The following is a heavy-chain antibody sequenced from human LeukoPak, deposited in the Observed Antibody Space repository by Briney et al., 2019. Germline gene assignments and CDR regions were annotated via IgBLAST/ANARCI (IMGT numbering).Heavy chain of an antibody. Sequence: GGSLRLSCAASGFTFTNYAMNWVRQAPGKGLEWVSGISGRGGNTYYADSVKGRFTISRDNSKNTLYLQMNSLRADDTAIYYCAKDLNRVTLTGMGPGRGIDYWGQGVLVTVSS. CDR1: GFTFTNYA. V-gene: IGHV3-23*01. D-gene: IGHD3-22*01. J-gene: IGHJ4*02. CDR3: AKDLNRVTLTGMGPGRGIDY. CDR2: ISGRGGNT.